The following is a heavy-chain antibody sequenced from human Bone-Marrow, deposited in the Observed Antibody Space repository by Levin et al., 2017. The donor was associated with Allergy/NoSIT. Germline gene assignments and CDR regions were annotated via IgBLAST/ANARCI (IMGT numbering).Heavy chain of an antibody. CDR3: TRSFLAKWFDP. J-gene: IGHJ5*02. Sequence: SVKVSCKASGGAFNTYVISWVRQAPGQGLEWMGGIVPALGQVNFAQKFQSRMTISADESMSTVYMELNRLVSEDTAVYYCTRSFLAKWFDPWGQGTLVTVSS. CDR2: IVPALGQV. CDR1: GGAFNTYV. D-gene: IGHD2/OR15-2a*01. V-gene: IGHV1-69*10.